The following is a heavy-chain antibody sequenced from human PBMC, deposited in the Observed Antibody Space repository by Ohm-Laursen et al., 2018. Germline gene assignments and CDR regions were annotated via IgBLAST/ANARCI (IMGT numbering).Heavy chain of an antibody. CDR2: INPNSGGT. V-gene: IGHV1-2*02. J-gene: IGHJ4*02. Sequence: VSSVKVSCKASGYTFTGYYMHWVRQAPGQGLEWMGWINPNSGGTNYAQKFQGRVTMTRDTSISTAYMEVSRLRSDDTAVYYCARSRYKWNYGYFDYWGQGTLVIVSS. CDR3: ARSRYKWNYGYFDY. D-gene: IGHD1-7*01. CDR1: GYTFTGYY.